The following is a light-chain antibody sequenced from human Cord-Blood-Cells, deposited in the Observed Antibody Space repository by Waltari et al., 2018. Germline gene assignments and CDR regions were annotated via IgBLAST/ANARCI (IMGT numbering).Light chain of an antibody. CDR3: QQYNNWPPVT. J-gene: IGKJ4*01. V-gene: IGKV3-15*01. CDR2: GAS. CDR1: QSVSSN. Sequence: EIVMTQSPATLSVSPGERATLSCRASQSVSSNLAWYQQKPGQAPRLLIYGASTRATGIPARCSGSGSGTEFTLTISSLQSEDVAVYYCQQYNNWPPVTFGGGTKVEIK.